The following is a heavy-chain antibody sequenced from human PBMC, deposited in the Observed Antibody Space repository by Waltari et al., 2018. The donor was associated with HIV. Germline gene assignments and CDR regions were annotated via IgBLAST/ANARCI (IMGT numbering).Heavy chain of an antibody. CDR3: GAFLCAEDCRDGFDV. V-gene: IGHV3-21*06. CDR2: ISEDSSCI. CDR1: GCTCKTYL. Sequence: ESGGGRAKPGGTLNLSCSVCGCTCKTYLVSCIRETPGRGLYWISSISEDSSCIYYADSVKWRFTVSRDNVRNSVFLQINDVRAEDTATYFCGAFLCAEDCRDGFDVWGQGTMVTVS. J-gene: IGHJ3*01. D-gene: IGHD2-21*02.